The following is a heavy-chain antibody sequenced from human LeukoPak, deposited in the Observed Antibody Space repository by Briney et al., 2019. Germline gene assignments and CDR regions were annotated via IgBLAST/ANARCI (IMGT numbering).Heavy chain of an antibody. J-gene: IGHJ3*01. D-gene: IGHD1-26*01. CDR3: ARQGSGGRSFDV. CDR2: MYNSGST. V-gene: IGHV4-59*08. CDR1: GGSTSTYY. Sequence: NPSETLSLTCTVSGGSTSTYYWSWIRQPPGKGLEWIGYMYNSGSTNYNPSLKSRVTISIDTSKNQVSLRLSSVTAADTAVYYCARQGSGGRSFDVWGQGTMVTVSS.